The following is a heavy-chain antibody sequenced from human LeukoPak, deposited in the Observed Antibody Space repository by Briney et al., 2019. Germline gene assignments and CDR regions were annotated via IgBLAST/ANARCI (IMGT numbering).Heavy chain of an antibody. Sequence: SETLSLTCAVYGGSFSGYYWSWIRQPPGKGLEWIGEINHSGSTNYNPSLKSRVTISVDTSKNQFSLKLNSVTAADTAVYYCARQPSGSYRLDSWGQGTLVTVSS. CDR2: INHSGST. CDR3: ARQPSGSYRLDS. D-gene: IGHD1-26*01. J-gene: IGHJ4*02. CDR1: GGSFSGYY. V-gene: IGHV4-34*01.